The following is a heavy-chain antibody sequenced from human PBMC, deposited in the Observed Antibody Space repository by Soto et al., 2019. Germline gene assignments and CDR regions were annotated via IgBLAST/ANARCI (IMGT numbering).Heavy chain of an antibody. D-gene: IGHD5-12*01. CDR2: IIPILGIA. Sequence: QVQLVQSGAEVKKPGSSVKVSCKASGGTFSSYTISWVRQAPGQGLEWMGRIIPILGIANYAQKFQGRVTXAXAKSTSTAYMELSSLRSEDTAVYYCARDSGYGGDEYWGQGTLVTVSS. J-gene: IGHJ4*02. V-gene: IGHV1-69*08. CDR3: ARDSGYGGDEY. CDR1: GGTFSSYT.